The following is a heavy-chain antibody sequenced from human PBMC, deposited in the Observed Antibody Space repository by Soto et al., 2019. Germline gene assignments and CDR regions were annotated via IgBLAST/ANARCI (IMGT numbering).Heavy chain of an antibody. CDR2: IKSKTDGGTT. Sequence: GGSLRLSCAASGFTFSNAWMNWVRQAPGKGLEWVGRIKSKTDGGTTDYAAPVKGRFTISRDYSKITLYLQMNSLKTEDTAVYYWTTRSGYCSGGSCYYYGMDVWGQGTTVTVSS. D-gene: IGHD2-15*01. CDR3: TTRSGYCSGGSCYYYGMDV. V-gene: IGHV3-15*07. J-gene: IGHJ6*02. CDR1: GFTFSNAW.